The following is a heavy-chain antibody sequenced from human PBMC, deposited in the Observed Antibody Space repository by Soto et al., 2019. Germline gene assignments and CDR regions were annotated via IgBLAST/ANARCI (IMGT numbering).Heavy chain of an antibody. CDR3: ARDQGGYCSGGSCYSVGNWFDP. V-gene: IGHV3-30-3*01. J-gene: IGHJ5*02. CDR2: ISYDGSNK. CDR1: GFTFSSYA. Sequence: AGGSLRLSCAASGFTFSSYAMHWVRQAPGKGLEWVAVISYDGSNKYYADSVKGRFTISRDNSKNTLYLQMNSLRAEDTAVYYCARDQGGYCSGGSCYSVGNWFDPWGQGTLVTVSS. D-gene: IGHD2-15*01.